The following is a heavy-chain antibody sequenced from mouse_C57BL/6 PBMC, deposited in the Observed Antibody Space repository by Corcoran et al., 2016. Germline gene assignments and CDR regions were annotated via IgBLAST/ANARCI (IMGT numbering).Heavy chain of an antibody. CDR1: GYTFTDYY. CDR2: INPNNGGT. V-gene: IGHV1-26*01. Sequence: EVQLQQSGPELVKPGASVTISCKASGYTFTDYYMNWVKQSHGKSLEWIGDINPNNGGTSYNQKFKGKATLTVDKSSSTAYMELRSLTSEDSADYYCARSYYYGSSYGWFAYWGQGTLVTVSA. J-gene: IGHJ3*01. D-gene: IGHD1-1*01. CDR3: ARSYYYGSSYGWFAY.